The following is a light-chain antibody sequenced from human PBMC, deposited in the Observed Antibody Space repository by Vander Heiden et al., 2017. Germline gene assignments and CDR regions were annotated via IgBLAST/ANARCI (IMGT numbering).Light chain of an antibody. CDR1: SGSSARNY. J-gene: IGLJ1*01. CDR2: GND. V-gene: IGLV6-57*01. CDR3: QAYDTNSRV. Sequence: NFMLTQPHSVSESPGKTVTIPCPLSSGSSARNYSQWSQQRPGSSPTTVIYGNDQTASGVPARFSGSIDSSSNSASLTISELKAEDEAYYYCQAYDTNSRVFGTGTKVTV.